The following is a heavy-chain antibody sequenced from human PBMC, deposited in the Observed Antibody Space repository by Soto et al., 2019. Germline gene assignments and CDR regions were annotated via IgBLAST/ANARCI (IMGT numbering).Heavy chain of an antibody. CDR3: ARHVPAARYYYGMDV. CDR2: IIPIFGTA. CDR1: VGTFSSYA. V-gene: IGHV1-69*12. D-gene: IGHD2-2*01. J-gene: IGHJ6*02. Sequence: QVQLVQSGAEAKKPGSSVKVSCKASVGTFSSYAISWVRQAPGQGIEWMGGIIPIFGTANYAQKFQGRVTIIADESTSTAYMELSSLRSEDTAVYYCARHVPAARYYYGMDVWGQGTTVTVSS.